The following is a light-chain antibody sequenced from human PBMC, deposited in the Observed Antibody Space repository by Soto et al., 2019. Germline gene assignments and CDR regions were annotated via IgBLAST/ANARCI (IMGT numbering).Light chain of an antibody. CDR2: AVS. V-gene: IGKV1D-12*01. CDR3: QQANTFPLT. CDR1: QGIYNW. Sequence: DIQMTQSPSSVSASVGDRVTITCRASQGIYNWLACYQQKPGKAPQLLISAVSNLQSGVPSRFSGSGYGTDFTLTLSSQQPEDFATYYCQQANTFPLTLGPGTKVDI. J-gene: IGKJ3*01.